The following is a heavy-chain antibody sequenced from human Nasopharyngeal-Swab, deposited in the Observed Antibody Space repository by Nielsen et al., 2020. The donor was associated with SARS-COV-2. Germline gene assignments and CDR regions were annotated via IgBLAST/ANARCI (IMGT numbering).Heavy chain of an antibody. V-gene: IGHV4-39*01. CDR1: GGSVSTSTYF. CDR2: VYYNGNT. J-gene: IGHJ4*02. Sequence: SETLSLTCPVSGGSVSTSTYFWGWIRQPPGKGLEWIGTVYYNGNTYQNPSLKSRLTISVDKSKNQFSLQLSSVTAADTAVYYCVRSSSWYYFDYWARERRSPSRQ. CDR3: VRSSSWYYFDY. D-gene: IGHD6-13*01.